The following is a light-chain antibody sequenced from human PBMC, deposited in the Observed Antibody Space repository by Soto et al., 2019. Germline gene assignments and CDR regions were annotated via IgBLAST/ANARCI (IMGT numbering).Light chain of an antibody. CDR1: QSISAN. CDR2: GAS. Sequence: EIVMTQSPATLSVSPGDRATLSCRASQSISANLAWYQQKPGQTPRLLIYGASTRASGVPAKFSGSGSGTAFTLTISSLQPEDFATYFCQQTNHFPFTFGPGTKVDIK. V-gene: IGKV3-15*01. J-gene: IGKJ3*01. CDR3: QQTNHFPFT.